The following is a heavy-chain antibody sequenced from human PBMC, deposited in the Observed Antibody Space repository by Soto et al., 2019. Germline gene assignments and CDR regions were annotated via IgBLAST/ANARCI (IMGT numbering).Heavy chain of an antibody. D-gene: IGHD1-1*01. V-gene: IGHV4-34*01. Sequence: PSETLSLTCAVYGGSFSGYYWSWIRQPPGKGLEWIGEINHSGSTNYNPSLKSRVTISVDTSKNQFSLKLSSVTAADTAVYYCARGGGTNWFDPWGQGTLVTVSS. J-gene: IGHJ5*02. CDR2: INHSGST. CDR3: ARGGGTNWFDP. CDR1: GGSFSGYY.